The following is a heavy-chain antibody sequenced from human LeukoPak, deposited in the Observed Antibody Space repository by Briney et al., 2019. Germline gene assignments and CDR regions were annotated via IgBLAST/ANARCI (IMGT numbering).Heavy chain of an antibody. CDR1: GYTFTAHY. D-gene: IGHD6-19*01. V-gene: IGHV1-2*02. Sequence: RASVKVSCKTSGYTFTAHYIHWGRQAPGQGLEWMGWIDPKSGGTNLAQRFQGRVTLTRDTSISTAYMELTRLTSDNRAMFYCAAWGGYSSGWSGPFDYWGQGTLVTVSS. CDR2: IDPKSGGT. J-gene: IGHJ4*02. CDR3: AAWGGYSSGWSGPFDY.